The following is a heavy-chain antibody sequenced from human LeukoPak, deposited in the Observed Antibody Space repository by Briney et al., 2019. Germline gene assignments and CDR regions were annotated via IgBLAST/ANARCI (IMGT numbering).Heavy chain of an antibody. J-gene: IGHJ4*02. D-gene: IGHD5-18*01. Sequence: GGPLRLFCAASGFVFSDYYMSWFRQAPGKRLEWLAYISGSGTYTDYADSVKGRFTISRDNAKNSLYLQMMNLGVEDTAIYHCATSPIGYCSYGSCAENQWGQGILVAVSS. V-gene: IGHV3-11*03. CDR2: ISGSGTYT. CDR3: ATSPIGYCSYGSCAENQ. CDR1: GFVFSDYY.